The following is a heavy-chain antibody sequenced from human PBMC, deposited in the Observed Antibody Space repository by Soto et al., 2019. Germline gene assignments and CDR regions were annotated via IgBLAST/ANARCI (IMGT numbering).Heavy chain of an antibody. Sequence: QVQLVQSGAEVKKPGASVKVSCKASGYTFTSYAMHWVRQAPGQMLEWMGWINAGNGNTKYSQKFQGRVTITRDTSASTAYMYLSSLRAEDTAVYYCARTVGYYDGMDVWGQGTTVTVSS. CDR2: INAGNGNT. J-gene: IGHJ6*02. V-gene: IGHV1-3*01. CDR1: GYTFTSYA. CDR3: ARTVGYYDGMDV.